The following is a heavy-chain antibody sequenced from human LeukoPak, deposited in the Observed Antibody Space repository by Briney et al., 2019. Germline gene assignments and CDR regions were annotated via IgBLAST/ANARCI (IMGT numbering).Heavy chain of an antibody. J-gene: IGHJ4*02. Sequence: SETLSLTCTVSGGSISSYYWSWIRQPAGKGLEWIGRIYTSGSTNYNPSLKSRVTMSVDTSKNQFSLRLSSVTAADTAVYYCARMTTAPLPLDYWGQGTLVTVSS. CDR2: IYTSGST. D-gene: IGHD4-17*01. V-gene: IGHV4-4*07. CDR3: ARMTTAPLPLDY. CDR1: GGSISSYY.